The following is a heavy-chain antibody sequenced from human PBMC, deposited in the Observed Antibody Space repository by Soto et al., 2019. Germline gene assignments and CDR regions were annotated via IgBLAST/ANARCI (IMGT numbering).Heavy chain of an antibody. V-gene: IGHV1-18*01. Sequence: ASVKVSCKTSGDTFTSYGISWVRQAPGQGLEWMGWISAYNGNTNYAQKLQGRVTMTTDTSTSTAYMELRSLRSDDTAVYYCATSNCSGGSCYSYYFDYWGQGTLVTVSS. J-gene: IGHJ4*02. CDR3: ATSNCSGGSCYSYYFDY. CDR1: GDTFTSYG. D-gene: IGHD2-15*01. CDR2: ISAYNGNT.